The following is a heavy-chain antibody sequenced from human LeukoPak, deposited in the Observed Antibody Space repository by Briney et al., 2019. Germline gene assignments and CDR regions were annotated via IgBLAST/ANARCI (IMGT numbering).Heavy chain of an antibody. V-gene: IGHV4-39*01. D-gene: IGHD1-26*01. Sequence: SETLSLTCSVSGGSISSSTYYWGWIRQPPGKGLEWIGSIYSSGSTYYNASLQSRVTISIETSKNQISLRLNSVTAADTAMYYCAKSGGYGLIDYWGQGTLVTVSS. CDR3: AKSGGYGLIDY. CDR1: GGSISSSTYY. CDR2: IYSSGST. J-gene: IGHJ4*02.